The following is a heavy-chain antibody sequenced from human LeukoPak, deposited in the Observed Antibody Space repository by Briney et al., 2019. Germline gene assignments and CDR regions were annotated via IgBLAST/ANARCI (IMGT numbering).Heavy chain of an antibody. Sequence: SETLSLTCTVSDGSIGSSAYYWGWIRQPPGKGLEWIGSIFYSGSTYCNPSLKRRVTISLDTSKNQFSLRLSSVTAADTAVYYCARQRQWLAGDYFDYWGQGTLVTVSS. CDR2: IFYSGST. D-gene: IGHD6-19*01. J-gene: IGHJ4*02. CDR1: DGSIGSSAYY. CDR3: ARQRQWLAGDYFDY. V-gene: IGHV4-39*01.